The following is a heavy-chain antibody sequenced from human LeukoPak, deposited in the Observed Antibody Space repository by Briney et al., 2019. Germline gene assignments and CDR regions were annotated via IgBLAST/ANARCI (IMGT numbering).Heavy chain of an antibody. J-gene: IGHJ4*02. V-gene: IGHV1-46*01. CDR1: GYTFTSYY. Sequence: ASVKVSCKASGYTFTSYYIDWVRQAPGQGLEWMGVINPSGSSTRYAQKFQGRVTMTGDPSTRTVYMEPSSLTSDDTAVYYCARGTTDAYWGQGTPVTVSS. D-gene: IGHD1-1*01. CDR3: ARGTTDAY. CDR2: INPSGSST.